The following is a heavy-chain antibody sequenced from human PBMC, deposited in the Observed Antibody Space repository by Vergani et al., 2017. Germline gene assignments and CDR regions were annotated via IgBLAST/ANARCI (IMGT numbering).Heavy chain of an antibody. CDR2: ISGSGGST. V-gene: IGHV3-23*01. CDR3: AKANPRNSGYDYLYNYHAMDV. J-gene: IGHJ6*02. Sequence: EVQLLESGGDLVQPGGSLRLSCAASGFTFNHYAMNWVRQAPGKGLEWVSGISGSGGSTYYEGSVKGRFTISRNSSKNTLYLQMNSLSAGDTAVYYCAKANPRNSGYDYLYNYHAMDVWGQGTTVTVSS. D-gene: IGHD5-12*01. CDR1: GFTFNHYA.